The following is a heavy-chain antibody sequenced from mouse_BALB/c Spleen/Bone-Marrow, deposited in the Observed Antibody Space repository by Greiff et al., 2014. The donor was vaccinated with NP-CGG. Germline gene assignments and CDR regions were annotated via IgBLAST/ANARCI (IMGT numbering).Heavy chain of an antibody. CDR2: INPYNDGT. V-gene: IGHV1-14*01. CDR3: ARGITTVVPYAMDY. Sequence: EVQLQQSGPELVKPGASVKMSCKAPGYTFTSYVMHWVKQKPGQGLEWIGYINPYNDGTKYNEKFKGKATLTSDKSSSTAYMELSSLTSEDSAVYYCARGITTVVPYAMDYWGQGTSVTVSS. J-gene: IGHJ4*01. CDR1: GYTFTSYV. D-gene: IGHD1-1*01.